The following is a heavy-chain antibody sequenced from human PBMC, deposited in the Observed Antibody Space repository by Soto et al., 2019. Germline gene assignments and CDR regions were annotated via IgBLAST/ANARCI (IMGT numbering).Heavy chain of an antibody. V-gene: IGHV4-59*01. CDR3: ARVGSGSYYDFNWFDP. Sequence: PSETLSLTCTFSGGSISAFYWSWIRQPPGKGLEWIGHIYYSGSTNYSPSLKSRVTISIDTSKRQFSLKLRSVTAADTAVYYCARVGSGSYYDFNWFDPWGQGKVVTVSS. CDR2: IYYSGST. D-gene: IGHD1-26*01. CDR1: GGSISAFY. J-gene: IGHJ5*02.